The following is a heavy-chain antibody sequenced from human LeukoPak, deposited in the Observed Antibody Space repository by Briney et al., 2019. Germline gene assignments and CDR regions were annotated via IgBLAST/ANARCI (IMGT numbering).Heavy chain of an antibody. CDR1: GYTFTSYD. J-gene: IGHJ4*02. CDR2: MNPNSGNT. D-gene: IGHD2-2*01. V-gene: IGHV1-8*03. CDR3: ARDQLDGYFDY. Sequence: ASVKVSCKASGYTFTSYDINWVRQATGQGLEWMGWMNPNSGNTGYAQKFQGRVTITRNTSISTAYMELRSLRSDDTAVYYCARDQLDGYFDYWGQGTLVTVSS.